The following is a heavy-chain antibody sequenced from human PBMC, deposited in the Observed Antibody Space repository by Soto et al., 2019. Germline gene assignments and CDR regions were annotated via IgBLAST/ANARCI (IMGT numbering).Heavy chain of an antibody. J-gene: IGHJ4*02. D-gene: IGHD2-2*01. Sequence: ASVKVSCKASGYTFTSSYMHWVRQAPGQGLEWMGIINPSGGSTSYAQKFQGRVTISRDNAKNSLYLQMNSLRAEDTAVYYCAKDGGPAYCNSPGCSAEHFDYWGRGTQVTVSS. CDR3: AKDGGPAYCNSPGCSAEHFDY. CDR1: GYTFTSSY. CDR2: INPSGGST. V-gene: IGHV1-46*01.